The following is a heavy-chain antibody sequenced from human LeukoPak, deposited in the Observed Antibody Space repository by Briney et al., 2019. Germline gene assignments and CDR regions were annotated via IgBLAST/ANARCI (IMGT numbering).Heavy chain of an antibody. CDR1: GFTFDDYA. CDR3: AKADGPQWFGELFDY. CDR2: ISWNSGSI. V-gene: IGHV3-9*03. D-gene: IGHD3-10*01. J-gene: IGHJ4*02. Sequence: GGSLRLSCAASGFTFDDYAMHWVRQAPGKGLEWVSGISWNSGSIGYADSVKGRFTISRDNAKNSLYLQMNSLRAEDMALYYCAKADGPQWFGELFDYWGQGTLVTVSS.